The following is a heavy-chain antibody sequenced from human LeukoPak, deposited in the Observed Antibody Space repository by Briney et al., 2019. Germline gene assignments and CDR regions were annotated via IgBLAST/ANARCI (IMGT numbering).Heavy chain of an antibody. CDR3: ARDSGSSSKVYAFDI. Sequence: GASVKVSCKASGYTFTGYYMHWVRQAPGQGLEWTGWINPNSGGTNYAQKFQGRVTMTRDTSISTAYMELSRLRSDDTAVYYCARDSGSSSKVYAFDIWGQGTMVTVSS. CDR2: INPNSGGT. CDR1: GYTFTGYY. J-gene: IGHJ3*02. D-gene: IGHD6-6*01. V-gene: IGHV1-2*02.